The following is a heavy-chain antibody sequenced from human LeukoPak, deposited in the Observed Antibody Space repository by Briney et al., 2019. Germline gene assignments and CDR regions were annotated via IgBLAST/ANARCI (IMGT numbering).Heavy chain of an antibody. Sequence: PGGSLRLSCVASGFTFSSYSMQWVRQTPGKGLEWVGILSYDGTNTYYGESVKGRFTISRDNAKNSLYLQMNSLRAEDTAVYYCAELGITMIGGVWGKGTTVTISS. CDR3: AELGITMIGGV. D-gene: IGHD3-10*02. CDR1: GFTFSSYS. CDR2: LSYDGTNT. V-gene: IGHV3-33*05. J-gene: IGHJ6*04.